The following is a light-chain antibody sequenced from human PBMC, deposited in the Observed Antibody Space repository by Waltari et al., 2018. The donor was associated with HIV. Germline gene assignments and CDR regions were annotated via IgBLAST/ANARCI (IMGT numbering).Light chain of an antibody. CDR2: SNN. CDR3: AAWDDSLNGQV. CDR1: SSNIGSNT. Sequence: QSVLTQPPSASGTPGQRVTISCSGSSSNIGSNTVNWYQQLPGTAPKLLLYSNNQRPSGVADRCSGSKSGTSASLAISGLQSEDEAYYYCAAWDDSLNGQVFGGGTKLTVL. V-gene: IGLV1-44*01. J-gene: IGLJ3*02.